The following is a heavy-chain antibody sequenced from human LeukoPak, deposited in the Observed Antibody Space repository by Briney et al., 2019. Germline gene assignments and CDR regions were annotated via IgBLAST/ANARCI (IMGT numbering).Heavy chain of an antibody. D-gene: IGHD3-10*01. Sequence: PSETLSLTCTVSGASISSYYWNWIRQPPGKGLEWIGYMYYSGHTNYNPSLKSRVTISLDTSRNQFSLKLSSVTAADTAVYYCAREAAGGSGHYYYYMDVWGKGTTVTISS. CDR1: GASISSYY. CDR2: MYYSGHT. CDR3: AREAAGGSGHYYYYMDV. V-gene: IGHV4-59*01. J-gene: IGHJ6*03.